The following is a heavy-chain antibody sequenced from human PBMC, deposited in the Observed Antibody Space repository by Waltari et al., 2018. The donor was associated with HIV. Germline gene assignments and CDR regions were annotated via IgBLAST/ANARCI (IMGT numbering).Heavy chain of an antibody. V-gene: IGHV1-2*02. CDR2: VKPNSGDT. Sequence: QVQLVQSGAEVKSPGDSVKVSCKASGYTFTGYYIHWVRQAPGQGLGWMGWVKPNSGDTNYAQKFQGRVIMTRDTSINTVYMELSRLTSDDTAVYYCTRVGFGSGTYYFPGGYWGQGTLVTVSS. CDR1: GYTFTGYY. J-gene: IGHJ4*02. CDR3: TRVGFGSGTYYFPGGY. D-gene: IGHD3-10*01.